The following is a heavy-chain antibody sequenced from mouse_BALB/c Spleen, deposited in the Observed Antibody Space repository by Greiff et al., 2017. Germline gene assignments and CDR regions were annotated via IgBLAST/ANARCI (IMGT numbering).Heavy chain of an antibody. V-gene: IGHV1S56*01. CDR1: GYTFTSYY. D-gene: IGHD1-1*01. CDR2: IYPGNVNT. Sequence: VQLQQSGPELVKPGASVRISCKASGYTFTSYYIHWVKQRPGQGLEWIGWIYPGNVNTKYNEKFKGKATLTADKSSSTAYMQLSSLTSEDSAVYFCARDYYGSSPAWFAYWGQGTLVTVSA. J-gene: IGHJ3*01. CDR3: ARDYYGSSPAWFAY.